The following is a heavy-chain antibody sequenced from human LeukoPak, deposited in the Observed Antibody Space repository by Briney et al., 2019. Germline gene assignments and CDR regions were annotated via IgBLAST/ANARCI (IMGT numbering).Heavy chain of an antibody. CDR3: ARVRVTTSLYYYYGFDV. Sequence: GESLRISCKGSGYSFTNYWISWVRQMPGKGLEWMGRIDPSDSYINYSPSFQGHVTISADKSISTAYLQWSSLKASDTAIYYCARVRVTTSLYYYYGFDVWGQGTTVTVSS. CDR1: GYSFTNYW. D-gene: IGHD4-17*01. V-gene: IGHV5-10-1*01. J-gene: IGHJ6*02. CDR2: IDPSDSYI.